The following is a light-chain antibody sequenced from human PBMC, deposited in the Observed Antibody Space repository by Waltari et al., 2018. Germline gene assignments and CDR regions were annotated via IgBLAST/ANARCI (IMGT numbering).Light chain of an antibody. CDR2: GVD. J-gene: IGLJ3*02. Sequence: QSALTQSASVSGSPGQTITISCTGTISDVGGYNFVSWYQQLPGKPPKLFIYGVDQPPSGVSLRFSGSKSANTATLTISGLQPEDEGDYFCSSYTARSTLVFGGGTKLTVL. CDR3: SSYTARSTLV. V-gene: IGLV2-14*01. CDR1: ISDVGGYNF.